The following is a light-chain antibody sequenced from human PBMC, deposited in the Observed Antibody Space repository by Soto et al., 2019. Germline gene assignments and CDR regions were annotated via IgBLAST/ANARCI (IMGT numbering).Light chain of an antibody. J-gene: IGKJ3*01. CDR1: QGISNY. Sequence: DIQLTQSPSFLSASVGDRVTITCRASQGISNYLAWYQQKPGKAPQLLIYAASTLQSGVPSRFSGGASGTEFTLTVSRLQPEDFATYCCQQVNSSPFTFGPGTKVDIK. CDR2: AAS. V-gene: IGKV1-9*01. CDR3: QQVNSSPFT.